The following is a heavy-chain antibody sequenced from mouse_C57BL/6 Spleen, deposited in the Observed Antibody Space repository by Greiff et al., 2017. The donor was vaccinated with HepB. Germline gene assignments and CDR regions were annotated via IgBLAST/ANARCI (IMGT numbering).Heavy chain of an antibody. V-gene: IGHV1-58*01. D-gene: IGHD1-1*01. CDR2: IYIGNGYT. CDR3: ARGDYGRGDYFDY. Sequence: EVKLVESGAELVRPGSSVKMSCKTSGYTFTSYGINWVKQRPGQGLEWIGYIYIGNGYTEYNEKFKGKATLTSDTSSSTAYMQLSSLTSEDSAIYFCARGDYGRGDYFDYWGQGTTLTVSS. CDR1: GYTFTSYG. J-gene: IGHJ2*01.